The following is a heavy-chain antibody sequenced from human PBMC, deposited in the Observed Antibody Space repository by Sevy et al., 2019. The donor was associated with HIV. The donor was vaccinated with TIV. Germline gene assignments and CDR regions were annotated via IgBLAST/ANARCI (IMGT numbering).Heavy chain of an antibody. CDR2: IYYSGST. D-gene: IGHD3-10*01. CDR3: ARLGRGEILYYFDY. V-gene: IGHV4-39*01. Sequence: SETLSLTCTVSGVSISSSSYYWGWIRQPPGKGLEWIGNIYYSGSTYYNPSLKSRVTISVDTSKNQFSLKLSSVTAADTAVYYCARLGRGEILYYFDYWGQGTLVTVSS. J-gene: IGHJ4*02. CDR1: GVSISSSSYY.